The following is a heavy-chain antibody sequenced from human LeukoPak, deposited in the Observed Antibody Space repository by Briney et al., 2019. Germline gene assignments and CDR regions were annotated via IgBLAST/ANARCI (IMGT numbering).Heavy chain of an antibody. Sequence: SETLSLTCTVSGGSISSYYWSWIRQPPGKELEWIGYIYYSGSTNYNPSLKSRVTISVDTSKNQFSLKLSSVTAADTAVYYCASRSGYYWGFDYWGQGTLVTVSS. J-gene: IGHJ4*02. D-gene: IGHD3-3*01. CDR3: ASRSGYYWGFDY. CDR2: IYYSGST. V-gene: IGHV4-59*01. CDR1: GGSISSYY.